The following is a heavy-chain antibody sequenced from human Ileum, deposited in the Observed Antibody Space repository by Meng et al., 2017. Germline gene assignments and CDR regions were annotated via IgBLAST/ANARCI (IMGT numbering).Heavy chain of an antibody. D-gene: IGHD3-10*01. J-gene: IGHJ6*02. CDR3: AGWFGEGFGGMAV. Sequence: ASVKVSCKASGYTFTGYYMRWVRQAPGQGLEWMGRINPNSGGTNYAQKFQGRVTMTRDTSISTDYMELSRLRSDDTAVYYCAGWFGEGFGGMAVWGQGTTVTVSS. CDR1: GYTFTGYY. CDR2: INPNSGGT. V-gene: IGHV1-2*06.